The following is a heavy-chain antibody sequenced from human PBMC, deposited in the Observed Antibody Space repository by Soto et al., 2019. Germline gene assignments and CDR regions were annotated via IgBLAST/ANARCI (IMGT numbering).Heavy chain of an antibody. D-gene: IGHD1-7*01. J-gene: IGHJ6*03. CDR1: GDSVSSNSAA. CDR3: AGTTSLQWYYMDV. Sequence: PSQTLSLTCAISGDSVSSNSAAWNWIRQSPSGGLEWLGRTYYRSRRYNDYAVSVRSRITINPDTSKNQFSLHLNSVTPEDTAVYYCAGTTSLQWYYMDVWAKGTTVTVS. CDR2: TYYRSRRYN. V-gene: IGHV6-1*01.